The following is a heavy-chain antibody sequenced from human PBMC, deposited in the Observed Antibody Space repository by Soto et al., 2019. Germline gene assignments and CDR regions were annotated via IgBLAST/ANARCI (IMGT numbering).Heavy chain of an antibody. CDR1: GFTFSSYA. D-gene: IGHD2-15*01. Sequence: DVQLLESGGGLVQPEGSLRLSCAASGFTFSSYAMGWVRQGPGKGLEWVAVVSIGGSTHYADSVRGRFTISRDNSKNTLSLPMNSLTAEDTAVYFCAKRRGAGWHFDYWGQGALVTVSS. J-gene: IGHJ4*02. CDR3: AKRRGAGWHFDY. V-gene: IGHV3-23*01. CDR2: VSIGGST.